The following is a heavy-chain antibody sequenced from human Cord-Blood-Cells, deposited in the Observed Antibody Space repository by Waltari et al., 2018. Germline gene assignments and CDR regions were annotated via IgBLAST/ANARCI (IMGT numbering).Heavy chain of an antibody. V-gene: IGHV5-51*01. J-gene: IGHJ6*02. Sequence: EVQLVQSGAEVKKPGESLKISCKGSGYSFTSYWIGWVRQMPGKGLEWMGIIYPGDSDTRYSPSSQGQVTISADKSISTAYLQWSSLKASDTAMYYCARLITGTHKYYYYYGMDVWGQGTTVTVSS. CDR3: ARLITGTHKYYYYYGMDV. CDR2: IYPGDSDT. D-gene: IGHD1-7*01. CDR1: GYSFTSYW.